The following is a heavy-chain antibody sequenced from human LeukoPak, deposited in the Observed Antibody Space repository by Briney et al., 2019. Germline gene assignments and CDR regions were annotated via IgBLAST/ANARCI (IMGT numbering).Heavy chain of an antibody. CDR2: ISSSSNTI. D-gene: IGHD3-16*02. CDR3: ARDWVPVIRGPDY. CDR1: GFTFSSYS. V-gene: IGHV3-48*01. J-gene: IGHJ4*02. Sequence: GGSLRLSCATSGFTFSSYSMNWVRQAPGKGLEWVSYISSSSNTIYYADSMKGRFTISRDNAKNSLYLQMNSLRAEDTAVYYCARDWVPVIRGPDYWGQGTLVTVSS.